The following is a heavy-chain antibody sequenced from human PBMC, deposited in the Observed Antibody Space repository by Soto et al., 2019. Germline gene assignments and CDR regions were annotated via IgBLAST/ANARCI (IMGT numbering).Heavy chain of an antibody. CDR3: ARVPSAREGNSRGLDAFDF. Sequence: GGSLRLSCAVSGFIFSNYEMNWVRQAPGKGLEWISYISSSGSTIYYADSVKGRITISRDNSKNSLYLQIISLRAEDTAVYYCARVPSAREGNSRGLDAFDFWGQGTMVTVSS. D-gene: IGHD3-16*02. CDR2: ISSSGSTI. V-gene: IGHV3-48*03. J-gene: IGHJ3*01. CDR1: GFIFSNYE.